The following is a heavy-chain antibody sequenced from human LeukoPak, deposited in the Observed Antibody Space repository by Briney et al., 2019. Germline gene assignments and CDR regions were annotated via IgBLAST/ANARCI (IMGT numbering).Heavy chain of an antibody. Sequence: SETLSLTCAVSGGSFSGYYWSWIRQPPGKGLEWMGEINHSGSTNYNPSLKSRVTISVDTSKNQFSLKLSSVTAADTAVYYCARDPILLWFGELPYMDVWGKGTTVTISS. CDR1: GGSFSGYY. J-gene: IGHJ6*03. CDR3: ARDPILLWFGELPYMDV. V-gene: IGHV4-34*01. D-gene: IGHD3-10*01. CDR2: INHSGST.